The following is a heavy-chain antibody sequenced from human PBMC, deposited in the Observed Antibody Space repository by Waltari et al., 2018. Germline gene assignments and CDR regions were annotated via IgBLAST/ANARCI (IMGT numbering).Heavy chain of an antibody. CDR1: GASISSGSSS. D-gene: IGHD1-26*01. CDR3: ARGGELPPYYYYGMDV. J-gene: IGHJ6*02. V-gene: IGHV4-61*09. Sequence: QVQLQESGPGLVKPSQTLSLTCTVSGASISSGSSSWSWVRQPAGKGLEWIGYIYTSGSTNYNPSLKIRVTISVDTSKNQFSLKLSSVTAADTAVYYCARGGELPPYYYYGMDVWGQGTTVTVSS. CDR2: IYTSGST.